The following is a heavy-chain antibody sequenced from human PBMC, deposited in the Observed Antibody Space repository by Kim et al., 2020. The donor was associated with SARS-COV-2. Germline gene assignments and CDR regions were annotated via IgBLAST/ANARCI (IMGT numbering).Heavy chain of an antibody. D-gene: IGHD3-10*01. J-gene: IGHJ6*02. CDR2: ISSSSSYI. V-gene: IGHV3-21*01. Sequence: GGSLRLSCAASGFTFSSYSMNWVRQAPGKGLEWVSSISSSSSYIYYADSVKGRFTIPRDNAKNSIYLQMNSLRAEDTAVYYCARNVPYYYGSDTSSGMDVWGQGTTVTVSS. CDR3: ARNVPYYYGSDTSSGMDV. CDR1: GFTFSSYS.